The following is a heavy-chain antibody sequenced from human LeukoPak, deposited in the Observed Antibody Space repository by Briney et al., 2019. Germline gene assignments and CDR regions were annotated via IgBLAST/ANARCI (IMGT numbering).Heavy chain of an antibody. V-gene: IGHV3-48*01. CDR2: ISSGGCSI. Sequence: GGSLRLSCAASGFTFTSYSMNWVRQAPGKGLEWVSYISSGGCSIYYADSVKGRFTISRDNAKNSLYLQMNSLRAEDTAVYYCAKSGYSLPFDYWGQGILVTVSS. CDR3: AKSGYSLPFDY. D-gene: IGHD3-22*01. J-gene: IGHJ4*02. CDR1: GFTFTSYS.